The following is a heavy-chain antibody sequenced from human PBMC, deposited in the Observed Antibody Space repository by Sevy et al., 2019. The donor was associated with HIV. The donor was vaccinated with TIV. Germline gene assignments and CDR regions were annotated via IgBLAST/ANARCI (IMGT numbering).Heavy chain of an antibody. CDR3: ARAYYKFCGGDCYLDY. D-gene: IGHD2-21*02. CDR2: IKQDGSEK. CDR1: AFTFSNYW. V-gene: IGHV3-7*01. Sequence: GGSLRLSCAASAFTFSNYWMSWVRQAPGKGLEWVATIKQDGSEKYYVDSVKGRFTISRDNAKNSLYLHMHSLRAEDTAVYYCARAYYKFCGGDCYLDYWGQGTLVTVSS. J-gene: IGHJ4*02.